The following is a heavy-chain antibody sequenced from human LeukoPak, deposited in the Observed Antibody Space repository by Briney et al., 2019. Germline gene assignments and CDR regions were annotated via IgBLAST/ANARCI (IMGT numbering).Heavy chain of an antibody. Sequence: PGGSLRLSCAASGFTFSSSGMSWVRQAAGKGLEWVSSIGTSAGSTYYAGSVKGRFTISRDNSKNTLYLQVNTLRGEDTALYYCASLTSHWGQGTLVTVSP. D-gene: IGHD3-16*01. V-gene: IGHV3-23*01. CDR1: GFTFSSSG. CDR3: ASLTSH. J-gene: IGHJ4*02. CDR2: IGTSAGST.